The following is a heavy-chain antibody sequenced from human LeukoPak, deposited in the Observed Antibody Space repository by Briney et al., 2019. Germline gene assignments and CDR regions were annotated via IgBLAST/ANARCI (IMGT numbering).Heavy chain of an antibody. V-gene: IGHV4-59*08. J-gene: IGHJ4*02. CDR1: GGSISNYY. CDR2: INYSGST. D-gene: IGHD4-17*01. Sequence: PSETLSLTCAVSGGSISNYYWSWIRQPPGKGLEWIGYINYSGSTNYNPSLKSRVTISVDTSKDQFSPKLSSVTAADTAVYYCARRGRGATVTTFYFDYWGLGSLVTVSS. CDR3: ARRGRGATVTTFYFDY.